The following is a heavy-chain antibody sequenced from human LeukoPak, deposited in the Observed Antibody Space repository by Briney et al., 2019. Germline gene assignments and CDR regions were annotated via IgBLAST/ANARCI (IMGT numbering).Heavy chain of an antibody. J-gene: IGHJ4*02. CDR2: ISSSSNIM. D-gene: IGHD6-19*01. CDR3: ARGAQWPY. Sequence: GGSLRLSCAASGFTFSSYGMNWVRQAPGKGLEWVSYISSSSNIMNYADSVKGRFTTSRDNAENSLYLQMNSLRAEDTAVYYCARGAQWPYWGQGTLVTVSS. V-gene: IGHV3-48*01. CDR1: GFTFSSYG.